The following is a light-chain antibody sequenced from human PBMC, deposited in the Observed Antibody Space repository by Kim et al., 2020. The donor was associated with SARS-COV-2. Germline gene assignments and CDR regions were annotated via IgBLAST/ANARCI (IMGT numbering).Light chain of an antibody. J-gene: IGLJ1*01. CDR2: DVS. CDR3: SSYTTTSTDV. Sequence: QSNTSSSTGTSGEVGGQAYVAWYQQHPDKAPKHMVYDVSKRPSGISDSFAGSKSGNAASLTISGRQTEDEADYYCSSYTTTSTDVFGTGNKVTVL. V-gene: IGLV2-14*04. CDR1: SGEVGGQAY.